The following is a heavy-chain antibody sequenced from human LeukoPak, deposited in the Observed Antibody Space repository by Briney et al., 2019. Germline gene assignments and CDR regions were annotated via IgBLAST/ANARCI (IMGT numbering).Heavy chain of an antibody. J-gene: IGHJ4*02. CDR1: GFTPSYYW. V-gene: IGHV3-7*01. Sequence: RGSLRLSCAASGFTPSYYWMSWVREAPGKGLEWVANIKQDGSEKNYVDSVKGRFTISRDNAKNSLYLQMNSLRAEDTAVYYCARDRGGHSYWGQGTLVTVPS. CDR3: ARDRGGHSY. CDR2: IKQDGSEK.